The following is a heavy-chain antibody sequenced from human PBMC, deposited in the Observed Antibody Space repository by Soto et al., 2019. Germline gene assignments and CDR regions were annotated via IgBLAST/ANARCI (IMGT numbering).Heavy chain of an antibody. Sequence: QVQLQESGPGLVKPSQTLSLTCTVSGGSISSGGYYWSWIRQHPGKGLEWIGYIYYSGSTYYNPSLKGRVTIEVETSKRQFSRKLSSVTAADSAVYYCARGNLGSSGEEMGYYFDYWGLGAPVTVSS. CDR3: ARGNLGSSGEEMGYYFDY. V-gene: IGHV4-31*03. CDR2: IYYSGST. J-gene: IGHJ4*02. D-gene: IGHD3-10*01. CDR1: GGSISSGGYY.